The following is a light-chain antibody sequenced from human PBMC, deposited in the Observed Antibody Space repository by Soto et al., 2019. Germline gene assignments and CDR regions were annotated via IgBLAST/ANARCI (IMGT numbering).Light chain of an antibody. CDR2: GAF. J-gene: IGKJ5*01. V-gene: IGKV3-20*01. Sequence: EIVLTQSPGTLSLSPEERATLSCRASQSISSSYLAWYQQKPGQAPRLIIYGAFSRATGIPDRFSGSGSGTDFTLTINRVAPEDFAVYYCQQYSSSPSITCGQGTRLEIK. CDR3: QQYSSSPSIT. CDR1: QSISSSY.